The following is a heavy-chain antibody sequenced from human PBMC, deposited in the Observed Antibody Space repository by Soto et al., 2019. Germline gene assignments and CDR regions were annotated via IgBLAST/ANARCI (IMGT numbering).Heavy chain of an antibody. D-gene: IGHD3-3*01. J-gene: IGHJ4*02. Sequence: QVRLVESGGGVVQPGRSLRLSCAASGFTFSSYAMHWVRQTPDKGLEWVAFLSYDGSHNYYADSVKGRFTISRDNSKNTLYLQMNSLRVEDTAVYYCAKDRSTIFGVVTYYFDYWGQGTLVTVSS. CDR3: AKDRSTIFGVVTYYFDY. CDR2: LSYDGSHN. CDR1: GFTFSSYA. V-gene: IGHV3-30*18.